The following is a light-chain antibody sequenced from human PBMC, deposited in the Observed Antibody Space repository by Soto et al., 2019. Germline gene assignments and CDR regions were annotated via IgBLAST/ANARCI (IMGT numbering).Light chain of an antibody. CDR2: GAS. CDR3: QQYNNWRPWT. Sequence: EIVMTQSPATLSVSPGERATLSCRASQSVSSNLAWYQQKPGLAPRLLLYGASTRATGIPARFSGSGSGTGFTLTISSLQREDFAVFYWQQYNNWRPWTFGQGTKVEIK. J-gene: IGKJ1*01. V-gene: IGKV3-15*01. CDR1: QSVSSN.